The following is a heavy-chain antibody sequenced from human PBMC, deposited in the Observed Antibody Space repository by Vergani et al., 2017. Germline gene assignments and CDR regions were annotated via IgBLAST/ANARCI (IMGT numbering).Heavy chain of an antibody. Sequence: EVQLVESGGGLVQPGGSLRLSCAASGFTFSSYEMIWVRQAPGKGLEWVSYISSSGSTIYYADSVKGRFTISRDNAKNSLYLRMKSLRAEDTAVYYCARDPDTSGYYYYFDYWGQGTLVTVSS. CDR3: ARDPDTSGYYYYFDY. V-gene: IGHV3-48*03. D-gene: IGHD3-22*01. J-gene: IGHJ4*02. CDR1: GFTFSSYE. CDR2: ISSSGSTI.